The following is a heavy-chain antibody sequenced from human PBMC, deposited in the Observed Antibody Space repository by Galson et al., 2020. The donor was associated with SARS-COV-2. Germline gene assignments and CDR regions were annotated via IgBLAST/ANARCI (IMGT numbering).Heavy chain of an antibody. J-gene: IGHJ5*02. CDR1: GGSVSSGSYY. CDR3: ARGRSRYYDSSGSGDWFDP. V-gene: IGHV4-61*01. D-gene: IGHD3-22*01. Sequence: SETLSLTCTVSGGSVSSGSYYWSWIRQPPGKGLEWIGYIYYSGSTNYNPSLKSRVTISVDTSKNQFSLKLSSVTAADTAVYYCARGRSRYYDSSGSGDWFDPWGQGTLVTVSS. CDR2: IYYSGST.